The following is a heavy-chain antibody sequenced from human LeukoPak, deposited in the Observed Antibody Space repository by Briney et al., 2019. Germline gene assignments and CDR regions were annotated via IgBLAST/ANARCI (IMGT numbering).Heavy chain of an antibody. D-gene: IGHD6-13*01. CDR3: ARDMAAAGTEYYFDY. J-gene: IGHJ4*02. CDR1: GFXFSNYA. V-gene: IGHV3-64*01. CDR2: ISSNGGST. Sequence: GGSLRLSCAASGFXFSNYAMHWVRQAPGKGLEYVPAISSNGGSTYFANSVRGRFTISRDNSKNTLYLQMGSLRAEDMAVYYCARDMAAAGTEYYFDYWGQGTLVTVSS.